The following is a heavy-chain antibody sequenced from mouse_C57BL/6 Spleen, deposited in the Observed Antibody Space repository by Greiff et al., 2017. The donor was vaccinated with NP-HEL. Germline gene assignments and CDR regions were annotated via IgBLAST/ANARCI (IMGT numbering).Heavy chain of an antibody. D-gene: IGHD1-1*01. J-gene: IGHJ4*01. CDR2: IWGDGST. Sequence: QVQLKESGPGLVAPSQSLSITCTVSGFSLTSYGVSWVRQPPGKGLEWLGVIWGDGSTNYHSALISRLSISKDNSKSQVFLKLNSLQTDDTATYYCAKPGSIYYYGSSYVHYAMDYWGQGTSVTVSS. CDR1: GFSLTSYG. CDR3: AKPGSIYYYGSSYVHYAMDY. V-gene: IGHV2-3*01.